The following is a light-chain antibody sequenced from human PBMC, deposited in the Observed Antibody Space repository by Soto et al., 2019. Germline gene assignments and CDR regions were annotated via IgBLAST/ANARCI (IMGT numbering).Light chain of an antibody. V-gene: IGLV1-47*01. CDR1: NSNIGNNF. J-gene: IGLJ3*02. Sequence: QSVLTQPPSASETHGQRVTISCTGSNSNIGNNFAYWYQQFPGTAPKLLISRNNQRPSGVPDRFSGSKSGTSASLAISGLRSEDEADYYCAVWDDSLPGPVFGGGTQLTVL. CDR2: RNN. CDR3: AVWDDSLPGPV.